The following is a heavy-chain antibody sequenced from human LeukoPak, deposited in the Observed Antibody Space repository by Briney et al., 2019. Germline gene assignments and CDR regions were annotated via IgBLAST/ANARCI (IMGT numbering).Heavy chain of an antibody. CDR1: GDSISSTSHY. D-gene: IGHD3-16*01. CDR2: IYYSGST. V-gene: IGHV4-39*01. J-gene: IGHJ4*02. CDR3: VRGSTLRHYQY. Sequence: SETLSLTCTVSGDSISSTSHYWGWIRQPPGKGLEWIGSIYYSGSTYSNPSLKSRVTISEDTSRNQFSLKLSSVTAADTAVYYCVRGSTLRHYQYWGQGTLVTVSS.